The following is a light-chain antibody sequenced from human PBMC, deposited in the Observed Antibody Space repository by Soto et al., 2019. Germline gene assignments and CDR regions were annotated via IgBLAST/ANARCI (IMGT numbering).Light chain of an antibody. J-gene: IGLJ2*01. CDR1: SSNIGSYT. CDR2: NNN. CDR3: AAWDDSLNGYVV. V-gene: IGLV1-44*01. Sequence: QSVLTQPPSASGTPGQRVTISCSGSSSNIGSYTVNWYQQLPGTAPKLLIYNNNQRPSGVLDRFSGSKSGTSASLAISGLQSEDEADYYCAAWDDSLNGYVVFCGGTKLTVL.